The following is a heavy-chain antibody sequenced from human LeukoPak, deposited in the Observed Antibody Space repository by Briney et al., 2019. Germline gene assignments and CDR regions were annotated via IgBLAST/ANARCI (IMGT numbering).Heavy chain of an antibody. V-gene: IGHV3-23*01. CDR2: ISGSGGT. CDR3: AKDLTFNYYGSGSYPPNFDY. J-gene: IGHJ4*02. CDR1: GFTFSSYA. D-gene: IGHD3-10*01. Sequence: PGGSLRLSCAASGFTFSSYAMNWVRQGPGKGLERVSAISGSGGTYYADSVKGRFTISRDNSKNTLYLQMNSLRAEDTAVYYCAKDLTFNYYGSGSYPPNFDYWGQGTLVTVSS.